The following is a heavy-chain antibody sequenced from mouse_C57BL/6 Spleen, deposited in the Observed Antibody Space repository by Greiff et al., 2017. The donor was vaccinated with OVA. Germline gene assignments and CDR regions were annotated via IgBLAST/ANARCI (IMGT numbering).Heavy chain of an antibody. CDR2: INYDGSST. D-gene: IGHD1-1*01. J-gene: IGHJ1*03. V-gene: IGHV5-16*01. Sequence: EVHLVESEGGLVQPGSSMKLSCTASGFTFSDYYMAWVRQVPEKGLEWVANINYDGSSTYYLDSLKSRFIISRDNAKNILYLQMSSLKSEDTATYYCARGGTTVWYFDVWGTGTTVTVSS. CDR3: ARGGTTVWYFDV. CDR1: GFTFSDYY.